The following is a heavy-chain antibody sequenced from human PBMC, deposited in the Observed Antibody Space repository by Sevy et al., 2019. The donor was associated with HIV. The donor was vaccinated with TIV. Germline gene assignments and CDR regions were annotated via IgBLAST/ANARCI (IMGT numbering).Heavy chain of an antibody. CDR3: ARSISWYASFDY. CDR2: IIPMFGTA. J-gene: IGHJ4*02. D-gene: IGHD6-13*01. CDR1: GRTFRNNA. Sequence: ASVKVSCKASGRTFRNNAISWVRQAPGQGLQWMGGIIPMFGTANYVQKFQGIVTITADESTNTAYMELSSLRSEDTAVYYCARSISWYASFDYWGQGTLVTVSS. V-gene: IGHV1-69*13.